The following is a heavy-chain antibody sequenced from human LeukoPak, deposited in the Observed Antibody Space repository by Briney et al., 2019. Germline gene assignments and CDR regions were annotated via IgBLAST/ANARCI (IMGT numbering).Heavy chain of an antibody. V-gene: IGHV1-2*02. J-gene: IGHJ4*02. CDR2: INPNRGGT. D-gene: IGHD3-10*01. CDR1: VYTFTGYY. Sequence: GASVKVSRKASVYTFTGYYMHWVRQAPGQGLEWMGWINPNRGGTNYAQKFQGRVTMTRDTSISTAYMELSRLRSDDTAVYYCARGGLLWFGDPTQIFEYWGQGTLVTVSS. CDR3: ARGGLLWFGDPTQIFEY.